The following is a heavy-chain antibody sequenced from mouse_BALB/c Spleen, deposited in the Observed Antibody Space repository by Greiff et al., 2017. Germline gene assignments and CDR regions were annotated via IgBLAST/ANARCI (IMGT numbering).Heavy chain of an antibody. CDR2: INSNGGST. J-gene: IGHJ3*01. CDR3: ARNYYGYVFAY. Sequence: EVMLVESGGGLVKLGGSLKLSCAASGFTFSSYYMSWVRQTPEKRLELVAAINSNGGSTYYPDTVKGRFTISRDNAKNTLYLQMSSLKSEDTALYYCARNYYGYVFAYWGQGTLVTVSA. D-gene: IGHD1-2*01. V-gene: IGHV5-6-2*01. CDR1: GFTFSSYY.